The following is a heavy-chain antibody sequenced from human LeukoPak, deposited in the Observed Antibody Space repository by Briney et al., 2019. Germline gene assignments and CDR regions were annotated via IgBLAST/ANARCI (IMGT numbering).Heavy chain of an antibody. Sequence: GGSLRLSCAASGFTFSSCAMSWVRQAPGKGLEWVSAISNNGRYTYYADSVQGRFTISRDNSKSTLCLQMNSLRAEDTAVYYCAKQLGYCSDGSCYFPYWGQGTLVTVSS. CDR2: ISNNGRYT. CDR3: AKQLGYCSDGSCYFPY. D-gene: IGHD2-15*01. J-gene: IGHJ4*02. V-gene: IGHV3-23*01. CDR1: GFTFSSCA.